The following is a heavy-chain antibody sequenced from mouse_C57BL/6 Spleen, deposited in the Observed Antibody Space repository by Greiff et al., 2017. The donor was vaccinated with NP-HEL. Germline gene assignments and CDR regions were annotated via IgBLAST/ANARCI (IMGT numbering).Heavy chain of an antibody. CDR1: GFTFSDYG. D-gene: IGHD1-1*01. CDR2: ISSGSSTI. Sequence: EVQLVESGGGLVKPGGSLKLSCAASGFTFSDYGMHWVRQAPEKGLEWVAYISSGSSTIYYADTVKGRFTISRDNAKNTLFLQMTSLRSEDTAMYYCARDRYYGSTYFDYWGQGTTLTVSS. J-gene: IGHJ2*01. V-gene: IGHV5-17*01. CDR3: ARDRYYGSTYFDY.